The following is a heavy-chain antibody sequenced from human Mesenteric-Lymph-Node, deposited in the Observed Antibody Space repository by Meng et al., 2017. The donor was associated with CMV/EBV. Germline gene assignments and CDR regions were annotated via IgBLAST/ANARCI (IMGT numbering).Heavy chain of an antibody. V-gene: IGHV3-23*01. CDR2: INGGGGTT. CDR3: AKVHYYDSSGRFDY. D-gene: IGHD3-22*01. J-gene: IGHJ4*02. Sequence: LKISCAASGFTFSIYAMNWVRQAPGKGLEWVSGINGGGGTTHYTDSVKGRFTISRDNSKDTVYLHMKSLRAEDTAVYYCAKVHYYDSSGRFDYWGQGTLVTVSS. CDR1: GFTFSIYA.